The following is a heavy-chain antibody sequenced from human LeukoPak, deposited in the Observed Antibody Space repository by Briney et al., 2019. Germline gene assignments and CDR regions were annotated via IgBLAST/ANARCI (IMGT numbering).Heavy chain of an antibody. CDR3: ARAERGYSYGL. D-gene: IGHD5-18*01. J-gene: IGHJ4*02. V-gene: IGHV3-49*03. Sequence: GGSLRPSCTASGFTFGDYAMSWFRQAPGKGLEWVSFIRSKTYGGTTEYAASVKGRFTISRDDSKSIAYLQMNSLKTEDTAVYYCARAERGYSYGLWGQGTLVTVSS. CDR1: GFTFGDYA. CDR2: IRSKTYGGTT.